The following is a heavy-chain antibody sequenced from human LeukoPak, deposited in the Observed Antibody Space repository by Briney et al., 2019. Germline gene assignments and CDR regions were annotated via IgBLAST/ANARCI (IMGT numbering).Heavy chain of an antibody. Sequence: SGPTLVKPTQTLTLTCTFSGFSLSTSGMCVSWIRQPPGRALEWLALIDWDDDKYYSTSLKTRLTISKDTSKNQVVLTMTNMDPLQTATYYCARTERYFGRYYYYGMDVWGQGTTVTVSS. J-gene: IGHJ6*02. CDR3: ARTERYFGRYYYYGMDV. V-gene: IGHV2-70*01. CDR1: GFSLSTSGMC. D-gene: IGHD3-9*01. CDR2: IDWDDDK.